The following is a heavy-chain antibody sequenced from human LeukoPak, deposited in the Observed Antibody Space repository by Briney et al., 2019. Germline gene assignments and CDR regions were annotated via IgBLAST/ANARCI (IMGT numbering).Heavy chain of an antibody. CDR2: INPSGGST. D-gene: IGHD2/OR15-2a*01. J-gene: IGHJ6*02. CDR3: ARSIIIVPNTSYYYYYMDV. Sequence: ASVKVSCKVSGYTLTELSMHWVRQAPGKGLEWMGIINPSGGSTSYAQKFQGRVTMTRDTSTSTVYMELSSLRSEDTAVYYCARSIIIVPNTSYYYYYMDVWGQGTTVTVSS. CDR1: GYTLTELS. V-gene: IGHV1-46*01.